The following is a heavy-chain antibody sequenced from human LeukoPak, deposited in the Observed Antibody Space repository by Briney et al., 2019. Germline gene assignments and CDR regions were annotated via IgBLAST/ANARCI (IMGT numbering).Heavy chain of an antibody. V-gene: IGHV1-69*13. J-gene: IGHJ6*03. CDR3: ARNLLGGFWAHYYRNV. CDR2: FIPTSGKA. D-gene: IGHD3-16*01. CDR1: GGTFRSNG. Sequence: SVKVSCKASGGTFRSNGVHWVRQAPGQGLEWMGGFIPTSGKAQYAQKFQGRITMTADDSSTTAYMELNSLRSEDTAVYYCARNLLGGFWAHYYRNVGGKGTRVT.